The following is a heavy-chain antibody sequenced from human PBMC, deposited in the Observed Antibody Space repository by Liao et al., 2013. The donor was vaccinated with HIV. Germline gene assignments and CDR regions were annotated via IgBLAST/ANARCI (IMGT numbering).Heavy chain of an antibody. J-gene: IGHJ1*01. Sequence: QVQLQESGPGLVKPSETLSLTCTVSGGSINNYYWSWIRQPAGKGLEWIGRIYTSGSTNYNPSLKSRVTISVDTSKNQFSLNLRSVTAADTAVYYCARDNRLWFRGVTGKYFQHWGQGT. D-gene: IGHD3-10*01. V-gene: IGHV4-4*07. CDR3: ARDNRLWFRGVTGKYFQH. CDR2: IYTSGST. CDR1: GGSINNYY.